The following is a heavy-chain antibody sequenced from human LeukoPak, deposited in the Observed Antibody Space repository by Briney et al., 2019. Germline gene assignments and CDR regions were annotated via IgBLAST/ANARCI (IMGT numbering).Heavy chain of an antibody. D-gene: IGHD3-10*01. CDR3: ARNSFTYYYGSGTIDY. J-gene: IGHJ4*02. Sequence: GGSLRLSCAASGFTFSSYSMNWVRQAPGEGLEWVSSIGSSSSYIYYADSVKGRFTISRDNVKNSLYLQMNSLRAGDTAVYYCARNSFTYYYGSGTIDYWGQETLVTVSS. V-gene: IGHV3-21*01. CDR1: GFTFSSYS. CDR2: IGSSSSYI.